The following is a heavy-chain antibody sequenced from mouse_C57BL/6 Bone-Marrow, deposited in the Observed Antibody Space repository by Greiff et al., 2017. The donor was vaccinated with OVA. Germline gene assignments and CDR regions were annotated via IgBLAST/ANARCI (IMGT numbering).Heavy chain of an antibody. J-gene: IGHJ2*01. CDR2: ISNGGGST. Sequence: EVQLVESGGGLVQPGGSLKLSCAASGFTFSDYYMYWVRQTPEKRLEWVAYISNGGGSTYYPDTVKGRFTISRDNAKNTLYLQMSRLKSEDTAMYYCARHGYFPFDYWGQGTTLTVSS. CDR3: ARHGYFPFDY. CDR1: GFTFSDYY. D-gene: IGHD2-3*01. V-gene: IGHV5-12*01.